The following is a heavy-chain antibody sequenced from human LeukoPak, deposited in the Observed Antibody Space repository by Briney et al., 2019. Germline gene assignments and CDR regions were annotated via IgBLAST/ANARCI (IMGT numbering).Heavy chain of an antibody. CDR3: ARDRGLNSYGLDY. D-gene: IGHD5-18*01. V-gene: IGHV3-48*03. CDR2: ISSSGTTK. Sequence: GESLRLPCAASGFTFSSYEMNWVRQAPGKGLEWVSYISSSGTTKYYADSVKGRFTISRDNVKNSLYLQMNSLRAEDTAVYYCARDRGLNSYGLDYWGQGTLVIVSS. CDR1: GFTFSSYE. J-gene: IGHJ4*02.